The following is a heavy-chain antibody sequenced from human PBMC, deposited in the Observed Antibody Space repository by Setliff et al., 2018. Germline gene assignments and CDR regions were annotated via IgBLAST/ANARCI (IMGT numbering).Heavy chain of an antibody. J-gene: IGHJ4*02. D-gene: IGHD2-21*01. CDR2: ISGYNGNT. V-gene: IGHV1-18*01. CDR1: GYTFTSYG. Sequence: GASVKVSCKASGYTFTSYGISWVRQAPGQGLEWMGWISGYNGNTKYAQKFQGRVTMTTDTSTSTAYMELRSLRSDDTAVYYCARVRGMGFLFHPIDYWGQGTLVTVSS. CDR3: ARVRGMGFLFHPIDY.